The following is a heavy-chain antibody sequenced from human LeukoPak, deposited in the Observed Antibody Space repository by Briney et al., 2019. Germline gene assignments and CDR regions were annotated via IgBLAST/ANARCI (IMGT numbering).Heavy chain of an antibody. J-gene: IGHJ4*02. CDR1: GFTFDDYA. D-gene: IGHD2-2*01. Sequence: GGSLRLSCAASGFTFDDYAMHWVRQAPGKGLEWVSGISWNSGSIGYADSVKGRFTISRDNAKNSLYLQMNSLRAEDMALYYCAKDTREEVEGIDYWGQGTLVTVSS. CDR3: AKDTREEVEGIDY. CDR2: ISWNSGSI. V-gene: IGHV3-9*03.